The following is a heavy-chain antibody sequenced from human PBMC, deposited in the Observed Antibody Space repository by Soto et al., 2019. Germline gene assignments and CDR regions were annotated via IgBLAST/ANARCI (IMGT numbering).Heavy chain of an antibody. J-gene: IGHJ4*02. CDR1: GDTFSSYT. Sequence: QVQLVQSGAEVKKPGSSVKVSCKASGDTFSSYTISWVREAPGQGLKWMGRIIPILGIANYAQKFQGRVTSTADKSTSTAYMELSSLRSEDTAVYYCARDRTYCGGDCYPYFDYWGQGTLVTVSS. V-gene: IGHV1-69*08. D-gene: IGHD2-21*02. CDR3: ARDRTYCGGDCYPYFDY. CDR2: IIPILGIA.